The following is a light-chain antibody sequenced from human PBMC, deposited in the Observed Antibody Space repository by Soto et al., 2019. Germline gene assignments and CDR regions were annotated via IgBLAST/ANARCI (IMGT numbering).Light chain of an antibody. CDR1: TSDIGGYNY. Sequence: QSVLTQPASVSGSPGQSITISCTGSTSDIGGYNYVSWYQQHPGKDPTLLFYDVGYRPSGLSDRFSGSKSGNTASLTISGLQPEDEADYYCSSYGASSTLFGGGTKVTVL. CDR3: SSYGASSTL. CDR2: DVG. V-gene: IGLV2-14*03. J-gene: IGLJ2*01.